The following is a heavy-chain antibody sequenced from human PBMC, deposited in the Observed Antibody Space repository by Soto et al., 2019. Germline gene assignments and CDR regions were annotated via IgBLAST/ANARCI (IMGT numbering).Heavy chain of an antibody. J-gene: IGHJ4*02. V-gene: IGHV4-59*01. Sequence: PSETLSLTCTVSGGSISSYYWSWIRQPPGKGLEWIGYIYYSGSTNYNPSLKSRVTISVDTSKNQFSLKLSSVTAADTAVYYCARLDRVTHFDYWGQGTLVTVSS. D-gene: IGHD3-16*02. CDR3: ARLDRVTHFDY. CDR1: GGSISSYY. CDR2: IYYSGST.